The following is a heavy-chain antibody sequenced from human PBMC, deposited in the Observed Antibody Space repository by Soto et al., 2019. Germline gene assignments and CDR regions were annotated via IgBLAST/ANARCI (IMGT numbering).Heavy chain of an antibody. J-gene: IGHJ4*02. D-gene: IGHD6-19*01. CDR1: GGTFSSYT. CDR3: AREDNSEAVAGQEYYFDY. V-gene: IGHV1-69*08. CDR2: IIPILGIA. Sequence: QVQLVQSGAEVKKPGSSVKVSCKASGGTFSSYTISWVRQAPGQGLEWMGRIIPILGIANYAQKFQGRVTITADKSTSTAYMELSSLRSEDTAVYYCAREDNSEAVAGQEYYFDYWGQGTLVTVSS.